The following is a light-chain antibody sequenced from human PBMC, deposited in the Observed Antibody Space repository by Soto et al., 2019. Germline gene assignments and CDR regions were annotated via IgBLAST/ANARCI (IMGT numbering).Light chain of an antibody. Sequence: VLARSSRTLSVSPGDRVTLSCRASQSVDINLAWYQQRAGQAPRLLVYGASTKATDMPGRFSGRGSGTEFTLTINNLQSEDFAVYYCQQYRNWPRTFGQRTKAHI. CDR3: QQYRNWPRT. J-gene: IGKJ1*01. V-gene: IGKV3-15*01. CDR2: GAS. CDR1: QSVDIN.